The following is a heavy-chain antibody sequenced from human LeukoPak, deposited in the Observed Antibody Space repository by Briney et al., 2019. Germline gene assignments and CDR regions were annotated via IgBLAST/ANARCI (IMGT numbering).Heavy chain of an antibody. Sequence: VASVKVSRKASGYTFVTYGINWVRQAPGQGPEWIGWISTYNGNTKYALKFQDRVTLTSDTSTTTAYMELKSLTSDDRAVYYCARASFDHWGQGTLVIVSS. CDR2: ISTYNGNT. J-gene: IGHJ4*02. CDR3: ARASFDH. CDR1: GYTFVTYG. V-gene: IGHV1-18*01.